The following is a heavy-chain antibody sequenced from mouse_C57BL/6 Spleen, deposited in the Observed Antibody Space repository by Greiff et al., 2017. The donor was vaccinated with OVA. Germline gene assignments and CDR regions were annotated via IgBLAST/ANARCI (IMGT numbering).Heavy chain of an antibody. Sequence: VMLVESGAELARPGASVKLSCKASGYTFTSYGISWVKQRTGQGLEWIGEIYPRSGNTYYNEKFKGKATLTADKSSSTAYMELRSLTSEDSAVYFCAPSRITTVDDWGQGTTLTVSS. CDR2: IYPRSGNT. CDR1: GYTFTSYG. CDR3: APSRITTVDD. J-gene: IGHJ2*01. D-gene: IGHD1-1*01. V-gene: IGHV1-81*01.